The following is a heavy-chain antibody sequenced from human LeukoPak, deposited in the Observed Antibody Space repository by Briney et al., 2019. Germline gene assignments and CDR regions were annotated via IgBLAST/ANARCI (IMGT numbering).Heavy chain of an antibody. CDR3: ARDFLEDGY. V-gene: IGHV3-48*03. CDR2: ISSSGSTI. CDR1: GFTFSSCE. Sequence: GGSLRLSCAASGFTFSSCEMNWVRQAPGKGLEWVSYISSSGSTIYYADSVKGRFTISRDNARNSLYLQMNSLRAENTAVYYCARDFLEDGYWGQGTLVTVSS. J-gene: IGHJ4*02. D-gene: IGHD3-3*01.